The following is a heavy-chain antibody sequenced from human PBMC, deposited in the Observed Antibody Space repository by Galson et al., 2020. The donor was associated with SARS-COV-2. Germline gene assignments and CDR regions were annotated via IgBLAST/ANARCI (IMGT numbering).Heavy chain of an antibody. CDR3: ARVNGAGLDY. D-gene: IGHD1-1*01. CDR1: GGSISSGSYY. CDR2: IYTSGST. V-gene: IGHV4-61*02. Sequence: SETLSLTCTVSGGSISSGSYYWSWIRQPAGKGLEWIGRIYTSGSTNYNPSLKSRVTISVDTSKNQFSLKLSSVTAADTAVYYCARVNGAGLDYWGQGTLVTVSS. J-gene: IGHJ4*02.